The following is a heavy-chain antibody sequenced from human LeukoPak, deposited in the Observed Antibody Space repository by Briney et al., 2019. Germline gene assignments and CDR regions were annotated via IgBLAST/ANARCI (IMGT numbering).Heavy chain of an antibody. CDR2: ISYDGSNK. V-gene: IGHV3-30-3*01. CDR3: ARGPTIAAALDY. D-gene: IGHD6-13*01. J-gene: IGHJ4*02. Sequence: PGGSLRLSCAASGFTFSSYAMHWVRQAPGKGLEWVAVISYDGSNKYYADSVKGRFTISRDNSKNTLYLQMNSLRAEDTAVYYCARGPTIAAALDYWGQGTLVTVSS. CDR1: GFTFSSYA.